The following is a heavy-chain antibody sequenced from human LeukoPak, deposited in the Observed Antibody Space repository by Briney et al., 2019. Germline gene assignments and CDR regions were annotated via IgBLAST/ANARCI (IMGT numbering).Heavy chain of an antibody. J-gene: IGHJ4*02. V-gene: IGHV3-30*18. CDR3: ANCNGWLPHNY. CDR2: ISYDGSNK. D-gene: IGHD3-9*01. Sequence: PGGSLRLSCAASGFTLSNYDMHWVRQAPGKGLEWVAVISYDGSNKYYADSVKGRFTISRDNSKNTLFLQMNSLRAEDTAVYYCANCNGWLPHNYWGQGTLVTVSS. CDR1: GFTLSNYD.